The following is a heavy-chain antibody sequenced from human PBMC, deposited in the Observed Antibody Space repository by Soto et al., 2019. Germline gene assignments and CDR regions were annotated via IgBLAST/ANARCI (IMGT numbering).Heavy chain of an antibody. CDR1: GFTFSSYS. J-gene: IGHJ6*02. D-gene: IGHD3-9*01. CDR3: AREVRYFDWLFGSGMDV. Sequence: GESLKISCAASGFTFSSYSMNWVRQAPGKGLEWVSSISSSSSYIYYADSVKGRFTISRDNAKNSLYLQMNSLRAEDTAVYYCAREVRYFDWLFGSGMDVWGQGTTVTVSS. V-gene: IGHV3-21*01. CDR2: ISSSSSYI.